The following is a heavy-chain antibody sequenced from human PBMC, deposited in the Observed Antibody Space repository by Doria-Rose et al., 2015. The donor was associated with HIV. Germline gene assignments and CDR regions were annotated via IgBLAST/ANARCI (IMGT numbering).Heavy chain of an antibody. J-gene: IGHJ4*02. V-gene: IGHV2-26*01. D-gene: IGHD6-13*01. CDR3: ARIKSSRWYHKYYFDF. CDR2: IFSDDGR. Sequence: PVLVKPTETLTLTCTVSGVSLSSPGMGVSWIRQPPGKALEWLANIFSDDGRSYKTSLKSRLTISRGTSKSQVVLTMTDMDPVDTATYYCARIKSSRWYHKYYFDFWGRGTLVIVSA. CDR1: GVSLSSPGMG.